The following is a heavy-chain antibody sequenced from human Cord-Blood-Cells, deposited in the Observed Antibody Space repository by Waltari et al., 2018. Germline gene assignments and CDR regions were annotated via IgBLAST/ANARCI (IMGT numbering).Heavy chain of an antibody. D-gene: IGHD1-26*01. CDR3: ARGSRYSGSY. V-gene: IGHV4-34*01. Sequence: QVQLQQWGAGLLKPSETLSLTCAVYGGSFSGYYWSWIRQPPGKGLEWIGEINHSGSNNYNPSLKSRVTISVDTSKNQFSLKLSSVTAADTAVYYCARGSRYSGSYWGQGTLVTVSS. CDR2: INHSGSN. J-gene: IGHJ4*02. CDR1: GGSFSGYY.